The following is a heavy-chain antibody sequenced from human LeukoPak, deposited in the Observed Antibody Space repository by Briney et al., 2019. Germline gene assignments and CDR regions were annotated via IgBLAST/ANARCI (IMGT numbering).Heavy chain of an antibody. D-gene: IGHD3-22*01. V-gene: IGHV3-64*01. Sequence: GGSLRLSCAASGFSFSSYAMHWVRQAPGKGLEYVSAISSNGGSTYYANSVKGRFTISRDNSKNTLYLQMNSLRAEDTAVYYCARGELYDSSGYYDYWGQGTLVTVSS. CDR3: ARGELYDSSGYYDY. CDR2: ISSNGGST. CDR1: GFSFSSYA. J-gene: IGHJ4*02.